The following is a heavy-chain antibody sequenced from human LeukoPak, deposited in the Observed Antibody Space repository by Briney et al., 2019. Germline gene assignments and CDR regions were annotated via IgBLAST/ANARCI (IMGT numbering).Heavy chain of an antibody. Sequence: GGSLRPSCAASGFTFSSYGMHWVRQAPGKGLEWVAFIQYDGSNRYYADSVKGRFTISRDNAKNSLYLQMNSLRAEDTAVYYCARIWFGHDAFDIWGQGTMVTVSS. CDR3: ARIWFGHDAFDI. CDR2: IQYDGSNR. J-gene: IGHJ3*02. V-gene: IGHV3-30*02. D-gene: IGHD3-10*01. CDR1: GFTFSSYG.